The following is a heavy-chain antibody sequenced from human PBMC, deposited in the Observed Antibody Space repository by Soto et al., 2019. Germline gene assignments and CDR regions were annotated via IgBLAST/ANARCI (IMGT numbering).Heavy chain of an antibody. V-gene: IGHV3-48*02. CDR3: ARDARNADYDY. J-gene: IGHJ4*02. CDR1: GFTFSSHA. Sequence: EVQLVESGGGLVQPGGSLKLSCAVSGFTFSSHAMNWVRQAPGKGLEWVAYIHGTRSIIYYADSVKGRFTISRDNAKNSLYLQMDSLRDEDTALYYCARDARNADYDYWGQGTPVTVSS. D-gene: IGHD3-16*01. CDR2: IHGTRSII.